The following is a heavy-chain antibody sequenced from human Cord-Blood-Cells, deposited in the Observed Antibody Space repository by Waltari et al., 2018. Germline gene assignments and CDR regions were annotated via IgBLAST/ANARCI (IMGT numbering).Heavy chain of an antibody. V-gene: IGHV4-39*01. CDR2: IYYSGST. J-gene: IGHJ4*02. Sequence: QLQLQESGPGLVKPSETLSLTCTFSGGSISISSYYWGWIRQPPGKGLEWIGSIYYSGSTYYNPSLKSRVTIYVDPSKNQLYLRLRSVPAADTAVYYCASIVVVRAAIAYWGQGTLVTVSS. CDR3: ASIVVVRAAIAY. D-gene: IGHD2-2*01. CDR1: GGSISISSYY.